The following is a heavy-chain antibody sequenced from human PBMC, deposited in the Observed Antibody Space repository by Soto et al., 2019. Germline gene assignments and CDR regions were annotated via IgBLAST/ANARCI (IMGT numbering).Heavy chain of an antibody. Sequence: GASVKVSCKASGYTFTSYGISWVRQAPGQGLEWMGWISAYNGNTNYAQKLQGRVTMTTDTSTSTAYMELRSLRSDDTAVYYCARGGCSGGSCQRQQQSDPWGQGTLVTVSS. J-gene: IGHJ5*02. CDR2: ISAYNGNT. D-gene: IGHD2-15*01. V-gene: IGHV1-18*01. CDR3: ARGGCSGGSCQRQQQSDP. CDR1: GYTFTSYG.